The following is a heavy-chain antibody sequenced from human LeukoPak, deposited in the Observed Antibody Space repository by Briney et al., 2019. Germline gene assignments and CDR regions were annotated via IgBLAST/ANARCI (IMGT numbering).Heavy chain of an antibody. D-gene: IGHD3-3*01. J-gene: IGHJ6*03. CDR3: ARDSDDFWSGYPHMDV. Sequence: GGSLRLSCAASGFTFSSYWMSWVRQAPGKGLEWVANIKQGGSEKYYVDSVKGRFTISRDNAKNSLYLQMNSLRAEDTAVYYCARDSDDFWSGYPHMDVWGKGTTVTVSS. CDR2: IKQGGSEK. CDR1: GFTFSSYW. V-gene: IGHV3-7*01.